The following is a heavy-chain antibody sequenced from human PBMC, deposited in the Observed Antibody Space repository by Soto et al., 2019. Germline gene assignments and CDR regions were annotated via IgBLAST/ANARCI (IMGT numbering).Heavy chain of an antibody. Sequence: SETLSLTCTVSGGSISNYYWTWIRQPPGKGLEWIGYIYYSGSTNYNPSLKSRVTISVDTSKNQFSLKLSSVTAADTAVYYCARELSGGSRMDVWGQGTTVTVSS. J-gene: IGHJ6*02. V-gene: IGHV4-59*01. D-gene: IGHD3-10*01. CDR1: GGSISNYY. CDR2: IYYSGST. CDR3: ARELSGGSRMDV.